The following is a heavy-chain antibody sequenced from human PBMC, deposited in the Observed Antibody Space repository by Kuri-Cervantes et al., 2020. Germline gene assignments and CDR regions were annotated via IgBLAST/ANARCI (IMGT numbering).Heavy chain of an antibody. Sequence: SETLSLTCTVSSGSISNYHWTWIRQPPGKGLEWIGDISYTGRTNYNPSLKSRVTISIETSKNQFSLKLKSVTAADTAVYYCARKGNYGDYFYAFDIWGQGTMVTVS. D-gene: IGHD4-17*01. V-gene: IGHV4-59*13. CDR1: SGSISNYH. J-gene: IGHJ3*02. CDR3: ARKGNYGDYFYAFDI. CDR2: ISYTGRT.